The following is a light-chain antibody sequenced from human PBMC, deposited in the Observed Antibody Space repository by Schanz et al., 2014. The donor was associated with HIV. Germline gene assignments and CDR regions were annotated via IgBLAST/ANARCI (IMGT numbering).Light chain of an antibody. CDR2: DVT. Sequence: QSALTQPASVSGSPGQSVTISCTGTKSDIGNHDFVSWYQQHPGKAPKLMIYDVTKRPSGVPARFSGSKSGNTASLTVSGLQAEDEADYYCSSYAGSNNFVFGPGTKLTVL. CDR3: SSYAGSNNFV. J-gene: IGLJ1*01. CDR1: KSDIGNHDF. V-gene: IGLV2-8*01.